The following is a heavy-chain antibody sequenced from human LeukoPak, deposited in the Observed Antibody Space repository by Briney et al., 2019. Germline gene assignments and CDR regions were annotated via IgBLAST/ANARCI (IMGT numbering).Heavy chain of an antibody. V-gene: IGHV3-11*05. CDR1: GFTFSDYY. CDR3: ARDRRASYGYFFDY. CDR2: ISSSSGYT. Sequence: PGGSLRLSFAASGFTFSDYYMSWIRRAPGKGLEWGSYISSSSGYTSYADSVKGRFTISRDNAKNSLYLQMNSLRAEDTAVYYCARDRRASYGYFFDYWGQGTLVTVSS. J-gene: IGHJ4*02. D-gene: IGHD5-18*01.